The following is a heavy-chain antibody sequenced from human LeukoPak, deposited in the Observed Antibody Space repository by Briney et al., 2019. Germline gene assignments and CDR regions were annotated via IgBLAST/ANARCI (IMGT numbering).Heavy chain of an antibody. CDR2: INPNTANP. CDR3: ARGAKDSSGYSPTYAFDI. J-gene: IGHJ3*02. V-gene: IGHV7-4-1*02. Sequence: ASVKVSCKASGYTFTSYGMNWVRQAPGQGLEWMGWINPNTANPTYAQDFTGRFVFSLDTSVNTAYLQISSLKAKDTAVYYCARGAKDSSGYSPTYAFDIWGQGTMVTVSS. CDR1: GYTFTSYG. D-gene: IGHD3-22*01.